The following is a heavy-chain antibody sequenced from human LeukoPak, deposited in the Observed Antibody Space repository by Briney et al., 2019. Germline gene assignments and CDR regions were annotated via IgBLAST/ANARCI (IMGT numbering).Heavy chain of an antibody. CDR2: ISYDGSNK. J-gene: IGHJ4*02. V-gene: IGHV3-30*03. Sequence: PGGSLRLSCAASGFTFSSYGMHWVRQAPGKGLEWVAVISYDGSNKYYADSVKGRFTISRDNSKNTLYLQMNSLRAEDTAVYYCARSQDGSGSYPYYWGQGTLVTVSS. D-gene: IGHD3-10*01. CDR3: ARSQDGSGSYPYY. CDR1: GFTFSSYG.